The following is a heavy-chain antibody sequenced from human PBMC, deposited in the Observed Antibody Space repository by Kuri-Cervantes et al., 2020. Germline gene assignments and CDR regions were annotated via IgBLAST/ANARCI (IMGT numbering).Heavy chain of an antibody. V-gene: IGHV3-33*08. D-gene: IGHD2-2*01. J-gene: IGHJ2*01. CDR2: IWYDGSNK. CDR1: GFTFGSYG. Sequence: GGSLRLSCAASGFTFGSYGMHWVRQAPGKGLEWVAVIWYDGSNKYYADSVKGRFTISRDNSKNTLYLQMNSLRAEDTAVYYCARDPIDQLLSSKDWYFDLWGRGTLVTVSS. CDR3: ARDPIDQLLSSKDWYFDL.